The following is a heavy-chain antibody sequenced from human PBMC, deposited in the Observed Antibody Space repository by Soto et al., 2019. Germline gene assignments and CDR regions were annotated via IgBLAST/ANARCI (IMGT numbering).Heavy chain of an antibody. Sequence: QIQLVQSAAEVKKPGASVKVSCKTSGYTFVSYGISWVRQAPGQGLEWMGWISPYNGNTNFAQRFPSRVTLITNTSTDTVYTGLRSLKSFDTAVDYCARQQNFFDSSGHYAHWGQGALITVSS. J-gene: IGHJ4*02. CDR2: ISPYNGNT. CDR3: ARQQNFFDSSGHYAH. V-gene: IGHV1-18*04. D-gene: IGHD3-22*01. CDR1: GYTFVSYG.